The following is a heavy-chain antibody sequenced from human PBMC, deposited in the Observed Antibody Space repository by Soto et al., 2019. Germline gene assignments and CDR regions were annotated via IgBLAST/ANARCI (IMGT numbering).Heavy chain of an antibody. CDR2: IWYDGSNK. V-gene: IGHV3-33*01. D-gene: IGHD6-13*01. CDR3: AREGAAAFIDY. J-gene: IGHJ4*02. Sequence: GGSLRLSCAASGFTFSSYGMHWVRQAPGKGLEWVAVIWYDGSNKYYADSVKGRFTISRDNSKNTLYLQMNSLRAEDTAVYYCAREGAAAFIDYWGQGTLVTVSS. CDR1: GFTFSSYG.